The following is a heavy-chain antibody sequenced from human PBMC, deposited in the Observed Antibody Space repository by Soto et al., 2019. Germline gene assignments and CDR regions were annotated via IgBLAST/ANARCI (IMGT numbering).Heavy chain of an antibody. D-gene: IGHD3-22*01. J-gene: IGHJ4*02. CDR1: GFTFSSYA. CDR2: TSGSGGST. Sequence: GGSLRLSCAASGFTFSSYAMSWVRQAPGKGLEWVSATSGSGGSTYYADSVKGRFTISRDNSKNTLYLQMNSLRAEDTAVYYCAKDRYDSSGYYSFWADYWGQGTLVTVSS. CDR3: AKDRYDSSGYYSFWADY. V-gene: IGHV3-23*01.